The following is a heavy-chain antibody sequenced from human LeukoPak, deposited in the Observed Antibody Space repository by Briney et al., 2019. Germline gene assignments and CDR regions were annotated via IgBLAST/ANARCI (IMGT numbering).Heavy chain of an antibody. CDR1: GGSISSSSYY. J-gene: IGHJ4*02. Sequence: KPSETLSLTCTVSGGSISSSSYYWGWIRQPPGKGLEWIGSIYYSGSTYYNPSLKSRVTISVDTSKNQFSLKLSSVTTADTAVYYCARGHSSSWYYFDYWGQGTLVTVSS. D-gene: IGHD6-13*01. V-gene: IGHV4-39*07. CDR2: IYYSGST. CDR3: ARGHSSSWYYFDY.